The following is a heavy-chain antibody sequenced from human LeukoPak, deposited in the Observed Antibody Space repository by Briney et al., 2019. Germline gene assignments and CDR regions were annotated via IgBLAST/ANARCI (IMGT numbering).Heavy chain of an antibody. CDR1: GGSFSGYY. D-gene: IGHD3-22*01. CDR3: ARHWVDSSGYSGWFDP. CDR2: IYYSGST. Sequence: KPSETLSLTCAVYGGSFSGYYWSWIRQPPGKGLEWIGSIYYSGSTYYNPSLKSRVTISVDTSKNQFSLKLSSVTAADTAVYYCARHWVDSSGYSGWFDPWGQGTLVTVSS. J-gene: IGHJ5*02. V-gene: IGHV4-34*01.